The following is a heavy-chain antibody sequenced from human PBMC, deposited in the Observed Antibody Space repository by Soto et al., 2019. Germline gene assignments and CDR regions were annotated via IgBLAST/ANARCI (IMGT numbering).Heavy chain of an antibody. CDR3: ARSVAVPGAHIDY. CDR1: GDSIISIYH. CDR2: IYHTGTT. D-gene: IGHD6-19*01. J-gene: IGHJ4*02. V-gene: IGHV4-38-2*01. Sequence: SLTCAVSGDSIISIYHWAWIRQSPGRGLEWIASIYHTGTTYYTPSLESRVTISVDTSKNEFSLRLSSVTAADTAVYFCARSVAVPGAHIDYWGQGTQVTVSS.